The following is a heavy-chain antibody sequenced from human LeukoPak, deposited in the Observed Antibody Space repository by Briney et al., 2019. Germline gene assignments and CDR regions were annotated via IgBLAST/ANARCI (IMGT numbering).Heavy chain of an antibody. D-gene: IGHD6-13*01. V-gene: IGHV4-34*01. Sequence: SETLSLTCAVYGGSFSGYYWSWIRQPPGKGLEWIGEINQSGTSNYGPSLKSRVTISVDTSKNQFSLKLSSVTAADTAVYYCARGGSIAAAGTRVPFGCWGQGTLVTVSS. CDR1: GGSFSGYY. CDR3: ARGGSIAAAGTRVPFGC. CDR2: INQSGTS. J-gene: IGHJ4*02.